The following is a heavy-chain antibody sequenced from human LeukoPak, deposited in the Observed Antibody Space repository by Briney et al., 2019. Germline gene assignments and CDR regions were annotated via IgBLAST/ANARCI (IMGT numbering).Heavy chain of an antibody. J-gene: IGHJ3*01. CDR1: GYTFTIYG. CDR3: ARGEGDYA. CDR2: IIPIFGTE. Sequence: ASVKVSCKASGYTFTIYGISWVRQAPGQGLEWMGGIIPIFGTENYAQKLQGIVTITADESTSTAYMELSSLRSEDTAVYYCARGEGDYAWGQGTMVTVSS. V-gene: IGHV1-69*13. D-gene: IGHD4-17*01.